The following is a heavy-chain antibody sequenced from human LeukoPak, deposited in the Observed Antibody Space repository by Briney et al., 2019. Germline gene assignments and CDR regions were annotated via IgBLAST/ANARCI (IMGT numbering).Heavy chain of an antibody. D-gene: IGHD3-10*01. V-gene: IGHV1-3*01. J-gene: IGHJ3*02. CDR3: ARAHPTDGGFGELLSQGGALDI. Sequence: GASVKVSCKASGYTFTSYAMHWVRQAPGQRLEWMGWINAGNGNTKYSQKFQGRVTITRDTSASTAYMELSSLRSEDTAVYYCARAHPTDGGFGELLSQGGALDIWGQGTMVTVSS. CDR1: GYTFTSYA. CDR2: INAGNGNT.